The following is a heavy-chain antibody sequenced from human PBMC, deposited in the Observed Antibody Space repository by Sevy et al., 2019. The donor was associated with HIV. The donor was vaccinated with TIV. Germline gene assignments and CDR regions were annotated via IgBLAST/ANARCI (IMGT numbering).Heavy chain of an antibody. CDR1: GFSFNNHW. Sequence: QLGGSLRLSCAASGFSFNNHWMSWVRQAPEKGLEWVANIKHDGSEKYYADSLEGRFAVSRDNAKNSLFLQINSLRVEDTAVYFCARLPTGLQSFNYLLSTYFDSWGQGTLVTVSS. CDR2: IKHDGSEK. CDR3: ARLPTGLQSFNYLLSTYFDS. J-gene: IGHJ4*02. D-gene: IGHD3-9*01. V-gene: IGHV3-7*01.